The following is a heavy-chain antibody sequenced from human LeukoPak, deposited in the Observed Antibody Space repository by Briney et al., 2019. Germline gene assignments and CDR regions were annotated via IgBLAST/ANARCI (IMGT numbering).Heavy chain of an antibody. CDR1: GFRFNSYW. CDR2: IKQDGSEK. J-gene: IGHJ4*02. V-gene: IGHV3-7*01. Sequence: GGSLRPSCVASGFRFNSYWMSWVRQAPGKGLEWVANIKQDGSEKYYVDSVKGRFTISRDNAKNSLYLQLNSLRVEDTAVYYCARQWSGYYTGYYFDYWGQGTLVTVSS. CDR3: ARQWSGYYTGYYFDY. D-gene: IGHD3-3*01.